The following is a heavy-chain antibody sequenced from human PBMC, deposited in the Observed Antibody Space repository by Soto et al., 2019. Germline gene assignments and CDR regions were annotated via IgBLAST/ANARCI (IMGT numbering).Heavy chain of an antibody. D-gene: IGHD3-22*01. Sequence: RRLSCSASGFTFSSYDMHWVRQGPGKGLEWVSAIGTAGDTNYAGSVKGRFTISRENAKNSSYLQMNSLRSGDTAIYFCARAIGPTLFDYWGQGTLVTVSS. V-gene: IGHV3-13*04. CDR3: ARAIGPTLFDY. CDR2: IGTAGDT. CDR1: GFTFSSYD. J-gene: IGHJ4*02.